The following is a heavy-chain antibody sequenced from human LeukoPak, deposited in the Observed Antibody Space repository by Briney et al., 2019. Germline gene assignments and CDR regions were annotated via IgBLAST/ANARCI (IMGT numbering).Heavy chain of an antibody. CDR1: GGSISSGGYY. Sequence: PSQTLSLTCTVSGGSISSGGYYWSWIRQHPGKGLEWIGYIYYSGSTYYNPSLKSRVTISVDTSKNQFSLKLSSVTAADTAVYYCARGLTILGAFDIWGQGTMVTVSS. V-gene: IGHV4-31*03. D-gene: IGHD6-19*01. CDR3: ARGLTILGAFDI. CDR2: IYYSGST. J-gene: IGHJ3*02.